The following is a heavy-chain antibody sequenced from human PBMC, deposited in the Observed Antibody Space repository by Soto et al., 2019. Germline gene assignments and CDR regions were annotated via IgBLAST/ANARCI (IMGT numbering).Heavy chain of an antibody. CDR1: GFTFKTNW. CDR2: INGDGTIT. V-gene: IGHV3-74*01. Sequence: EVQLVESGGGLVQPGGSLRLSCVASGFTFKTNWMHWIRQGPGKGLLWVSRINGDGTITTYADAVRGRFTVSRDNAKNTMFLQMNSLSAEDTGTYYCARDIRVGLAGPLVWGLGTLVLVSS. CDR3: ARDIRVGLAGPLV. J-gene: IGHJ4*02. D-gene: IGHD1-26*01.